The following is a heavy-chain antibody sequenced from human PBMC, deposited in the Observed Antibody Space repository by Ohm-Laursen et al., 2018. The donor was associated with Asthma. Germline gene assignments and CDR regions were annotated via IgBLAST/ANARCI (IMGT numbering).Heavy chain of an antibody. Sequence: SLRLSCSASGFTFSSYAMHWVRQAPGKGLEYVSAISSNGGSTYYADSVKGRFTISRDNSKNTLYLQMSSLRAEDTAVYYCASNSGSYEYYFDYWGQGTLVTVSS. J-gene: IGHJ4*02. V-gene: IGHV3-64D*08. CDR2: ISSNGGST. D-gene: IGHD1-26*01. CDR3: ASNSGSYEYYFDY. CDR1: GFTFSSYA.